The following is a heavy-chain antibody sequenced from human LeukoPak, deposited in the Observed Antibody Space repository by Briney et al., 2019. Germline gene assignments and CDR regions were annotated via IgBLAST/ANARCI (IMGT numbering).Heavy chain of an antibody. Sequence: GGSPRLSCAVSGFTVSSNYMSWVRQAPGKGLEWVSVIYTGGSTYSADSVKGRFTISRDNSKSTLFLQMNSLRGEDTAVYYCASGEWPQNYWGQGTLVTVSS. J-gene: IGHJ4*02. D-gene: IGHD3-10*01. CDR2: IYTGGST. V-gene: IGHV3-53*01. CDR3: ASGEWPQNY. CDR1: GFTVSSNY.